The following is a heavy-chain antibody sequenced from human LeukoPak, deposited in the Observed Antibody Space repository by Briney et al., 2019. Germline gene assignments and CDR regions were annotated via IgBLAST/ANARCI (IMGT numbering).Heavy chain of an antibody. CDR2: ISAYNGNT. V-gene: IGHV1-18*01. J-gene: IGHJ3*02. CDR3: ARDSYYDTSGFSIDGFEI. D-gene: IGHD3-22*01. CDR1: GYTFTSYG. Sequence: ASVKVSCKASGYTFTSYGISWVRQAPGQGLEWMGWISAYNGNTNYAQKLQGRVIMTTDTSTSTAYMELRSLRSDDTAVYYCARDSYYDTSGFSIDGFEIWGQGTMVTVSS.